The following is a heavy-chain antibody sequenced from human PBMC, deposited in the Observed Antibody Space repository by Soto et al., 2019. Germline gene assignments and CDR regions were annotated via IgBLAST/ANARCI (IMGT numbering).Heavy chain of an antibody. CDR1: GFTFSNAW. J-gene: IGHJ4*02. CDR2: IKSDAYGGAI. Sequence: EVQLVESGGGLVKPGGSLRLSCAGSGFTFSNAWMSWVRRAPGKGLEWVGRIKSDAYGGAIDYAAPVKGRFTISRDDSKNTLFLQMNNLRAEDTAVYSCTTTNGRLEQPTNDFWGQGTQVLGSS. V-gene: IGHV3-15*01. D-gene: IGHD2-8*01. CDR3: TTTNGRLEQPTNDF.